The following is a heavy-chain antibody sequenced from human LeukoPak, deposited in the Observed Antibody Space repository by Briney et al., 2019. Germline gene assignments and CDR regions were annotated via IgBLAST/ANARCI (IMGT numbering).Heavy chain of an antibody. V-gene: IGHV4-30-4*01. CDR1: GGSISSGVYY. D-gene: IGHD3-10*01. CDR3: ARFGELSLWFDP. CDR2: IYYSGST. J-gene: IGHJ5*02. Sequence: PSETLSLTCTVSGGSISSGVYYWGGIPHPPGRALEGIGYIYYSGSTYYNPSLKSRVTISVDTSKNQFSLKLSSVTAADTAVYYCARFGELSLWFDPWGQGTLVTVSS.